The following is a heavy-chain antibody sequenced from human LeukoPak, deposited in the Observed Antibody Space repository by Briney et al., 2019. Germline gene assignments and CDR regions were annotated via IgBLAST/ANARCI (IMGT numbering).Heavy chain of an antibody. V-gene: IGHV3-21*01. J-gene: IGHJ6*03. CDR2: ISSSSTYI. D-gene: IGHD6-13*01. CDR1: GFTFSIYS. Sequence: PGGSLRLSCAASGFTFSIYSLTWVRQAPGKGLEWVSSISSSSTYIYYADSVRGRFTISRDNAQNSLYLQMNSPRADDTAVYSCARVAAGAETHTLHYHYMDVWGKGTTVTVSS. CDR3: ARVAAGAETHTLHYHYMDV.